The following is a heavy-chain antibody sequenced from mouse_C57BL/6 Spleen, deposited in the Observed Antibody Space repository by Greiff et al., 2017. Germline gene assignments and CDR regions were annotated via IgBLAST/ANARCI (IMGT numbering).Heavy chain of an antibody. Sequence: QVQLQQPGAELVRPGSSVKLSCKASGYTFTSYWMHWVKQRPIQGLEWIGNIDPSDSETHYNQKFKDKATLTVDNSSSTAYMKLSSLAAEDSAVYDCARKGYGTLDYWGQGTTLTVSA. CDR1: GYTFTSYW. D-gene: IGHD2-10*02. V-gene: IGHV1-52*01. J-gene: IGHJ2*01. CDR3: ARKGYGTLDY. CDR2: IDPSDSET.